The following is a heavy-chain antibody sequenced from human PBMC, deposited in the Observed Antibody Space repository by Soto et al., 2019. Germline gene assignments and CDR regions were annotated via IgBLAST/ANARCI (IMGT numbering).Heavy chain of an antibody. V-gene: IGHV5-51*01. CDR2: IYPGDSDT. D-gene: IGHD2-15*01. CDR1: GYSFTSYW. Sequence: PGESLKISCKGSGYSFTSYWIGWVRQMPGKGLEWMGIIYPGDSDTRYSPSFQGQVTISADKSISTAYLQWSSLKASDTAMYYCARLSGCCSGGSCYGTNWFDPWGQGTLVTVSS. J-gene: IGHJ5*02. CDR3: ARLSGCCSGGSCYGTNWFDP.